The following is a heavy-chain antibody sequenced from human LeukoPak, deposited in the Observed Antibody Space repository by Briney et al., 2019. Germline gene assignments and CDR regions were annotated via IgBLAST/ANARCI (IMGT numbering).Heavy chain of an antibody. Sequence: GGSLRLSCAASGFTFDDYAMHWVWQAPGEGLEWVSGISWNSGSIGYADSVKGRFTISRDNAKNSLYLQMNSLRAEDTALYYCAKDIGDYFSSSWGEFDYWGQGTLVTVSS. V-gene: IGHV3-9*01. J-gene: IGHJ4*02. CDR1: GFTFDDYA. CDR2: ISWNSGSI. D-gene: IGHD6-13*01. CDR3: AKDIGDYFSSSWGEFDY.